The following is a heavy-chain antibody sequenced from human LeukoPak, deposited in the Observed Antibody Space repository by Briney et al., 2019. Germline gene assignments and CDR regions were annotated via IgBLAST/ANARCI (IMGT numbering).Heavy chain of an antibody. CDR1: GGSISSYY. J-gene: IGHJ6*03. CDR3: ARENTGTTSDYYYMDV. V-gene: IGHV4-59*01. Sequence: SETLSLTCTVSGGSISSYYWSWIRQPPGKGLEWIGYIYYSGSTNYNPSLKSRVTISIDTSKNQFSLKLSSVTAADTAVYYCARENTGTTSDYYYMDVWGKGTTVTVSS. CDR2: IYYSGST. D-gene: IGHD1-7*01.